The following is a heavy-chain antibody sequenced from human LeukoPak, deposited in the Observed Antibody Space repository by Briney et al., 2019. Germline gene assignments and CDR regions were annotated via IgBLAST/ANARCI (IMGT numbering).Heavy chain of an antibody. Sequence: QSGGSLRLSCAASGFTFGSYGMHWVRQAPGKGLEWVAVISYDGSNKYYADSVKGRLTISRDTSKNTLYLEMNSLKAEDTAMYYCAKDRRQQLVSFFDYWGQGTLVTVSS. CDR3: AKDRRQQLVSFFDY. CDR1: GFTFGSYG. D-gene: IGHD6-13*01. J-gene: IGHJ4*02. CDR2: ISYDGSNK. V-gene: IGHV3-30*18.